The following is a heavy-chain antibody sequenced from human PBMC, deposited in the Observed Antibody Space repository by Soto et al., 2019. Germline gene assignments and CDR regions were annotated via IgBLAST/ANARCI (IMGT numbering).Heavy chain of an antibody. D-gene: IGHD1-1*01. V-gene: IGHV3-48*02. CDR1: GFTFSSYS. CDR2: ISSSSSTI. J-gene: IGHJ3*02. CDR3: AREGWLQLEAFDI. Sequence: EVQLVESGGGLVQPGGSLRRSCAASGFTFSSYSMNWVRQAPGTGLEWFSYISSSSSTIDYADSVKGRFTISRDNAKNSLYLQMNSLRDEDTAVYYCAREGWLQLEAFDIWGQGTMVTVSS.